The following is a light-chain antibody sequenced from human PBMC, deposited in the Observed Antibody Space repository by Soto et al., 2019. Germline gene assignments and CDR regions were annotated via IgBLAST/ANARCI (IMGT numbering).Light chain of an antibody. CDR2: EVS. Sequence: QLVLTQPASVSGSPGQSITISCTGTSSDVGGYNYVSWYQQQAGKAPKLIIHEVSNRPSGVSNRFSGSKSGNTASLTISGLQAEDEADYYCDSYTSSRAYVFGIGTQLTVL. CDR3: DSYTSSRAYV. CDR1: SSDVGGYNY. V-gene: IGLV2-14*01. J-gene: IGLJ7*01.